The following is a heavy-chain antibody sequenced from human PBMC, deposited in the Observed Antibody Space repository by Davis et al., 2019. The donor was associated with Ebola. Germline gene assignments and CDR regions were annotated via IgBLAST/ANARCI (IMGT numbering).Heavy chain of an antibody. CDR1: GYSFSTYW. D-gene: IGHD3-22*01. CDR3: AKLGRSSDYFGRHFDW. CDR2: VYPGDSDT. J-gene: IGHJ4*02. Sequence: ESLKISCKVSGYSFSTYWIGWVRQIPGRGLEWMGTVYPGDSDTRYSPSFQGHVTISADRSTNTAYLQWSNLRASDTASYYCAKLGRSSDYFGRHFDWWGQGTLVTVSS. V-gene: IGHV5-51*01.